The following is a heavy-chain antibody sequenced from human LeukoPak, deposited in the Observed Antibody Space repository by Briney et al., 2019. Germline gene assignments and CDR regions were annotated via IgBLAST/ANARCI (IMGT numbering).Heavy chain of an antibody. Sequence: PGGSLRLSCAVSGFTFNTYGLHWVRQAPGKGLEWLAFISKEGNDDYYADSVKGRFTISRDNSKKTLYLQMNSLRDEDTAVYYCAKLPTSYGDYGWDYWGQGTLVIVPS. CDR2: ISKEGNDD. J-gene: IGHJ4*02. CDR3: AKLPTSYGDYGWDY. D-gene: IGHD4-17*01. CDR1: GFTFNTYG. V-gene: IGHV3-30*18.